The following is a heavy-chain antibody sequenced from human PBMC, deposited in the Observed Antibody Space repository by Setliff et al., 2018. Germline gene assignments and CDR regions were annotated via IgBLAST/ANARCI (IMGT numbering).Heavy chain of an antibody. V-gene: IGHV4-39*01. CDR3: ARQRLGLFDP. CDR2: IYYSGST. J-gene: IGHJ5*02. D-gene: IGHD3-10*01. CDR1: GGSISSSSYY. Sequence: SETLSLTCTVSGGSISSSSYYWGWICQPPGKGLEWIGSIYYSGSTYYNPSLKSRVTISVDTSKNQFSLKLSSVTAADTAVYYCARQRLGLFDPWGQGTLVTVSS.